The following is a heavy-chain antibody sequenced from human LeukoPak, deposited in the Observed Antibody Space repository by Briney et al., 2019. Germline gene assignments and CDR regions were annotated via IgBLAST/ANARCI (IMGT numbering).Heavy chain of an antibody. D-gene: IGHD3-10*01. J-gene: IGHJ3*02. CDR2: INQDGSEK. CDR3: AKIPGADAFDI. V-gene: IGHV3-7*03. CDR1: GFTFNSYW. Sequence: GGSLRLSCAASGFTFNSYWMSWVRQAPGKGLEWVANINQDGSEKYYVHSVKGRFTISRDNAKNSLYLQMNSLRAEDTAVYYCAKIPGADAFDIWGQGTKVTASS.